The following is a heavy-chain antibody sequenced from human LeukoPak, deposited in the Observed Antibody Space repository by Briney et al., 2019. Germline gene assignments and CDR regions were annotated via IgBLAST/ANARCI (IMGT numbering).Heavy chain of an antibody. CDR3: ARGRRYFYGSGFYY. CDR1: GGTFSDYY. CDR2: INHVGTA. Sequence: SETLSLTFDVQGGTFSDYYWTWIRQSRGKGLEWIGEINHVGTANYNLSLESRGTIFVNPSHTQFSLKMKSVTAAGSAVYYCARGRRYFYGSGFYYWGQGTLVTVSS. J-gene: IGHJ4*02. D-gene: IGHD3-10*01. V-gene: IGHV4-34*01.